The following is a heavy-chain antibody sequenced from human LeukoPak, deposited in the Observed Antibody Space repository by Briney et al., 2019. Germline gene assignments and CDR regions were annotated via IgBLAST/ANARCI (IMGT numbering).Heavy chain of an antibody. CDR1: GFTFSRYA. CDR2: ISSNGAST. J-gene: IGHJ4*02. D-gene: IGHD1-20*01. CDR3: ARDFGLTGKVDY. Sequence: PGGSLTLSCAASGFTFSRYAMHWVRQAPGKGLESVSAISSNGASTYYANSVKGRFTISRDNSKNMLYLQMGSLRAEELDVYYCARDFGLTGKVDYWGQGTLVTVSS. V-gene: IGHV3-64*01.